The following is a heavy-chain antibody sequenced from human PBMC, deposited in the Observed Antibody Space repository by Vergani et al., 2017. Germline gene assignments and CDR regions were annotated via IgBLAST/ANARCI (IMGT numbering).Heavy chain of an antibody. CDR2: IYPGDSDT. Sequence: EVQLVQSGAEVKKPGESLKISCKGSGYSFTNYWIGWVRQMPGKGLEWMGIIYPGDSDTRYSPSFQGQVTISADKSFSTAYLQWSSLKASDTAMYFCATSSETPVAMYYFDYWGQGTLVTVSS. D-gene: IGHD2-15*01. J-gene: IGHJ4*02. CDR3: ATSSETPVAMYYFDY. V-gene: IGHV5-51*01. CDR1: GYSFTNYW.